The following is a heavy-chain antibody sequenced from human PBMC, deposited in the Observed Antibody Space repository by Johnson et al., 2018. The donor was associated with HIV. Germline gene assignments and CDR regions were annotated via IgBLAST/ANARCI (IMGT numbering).Heavy chain of an antibody. J-gene: IGHJ3*02. CDR3: QGDSGSYHGNDAFDI. Sequence: VQLVESGGGVVQPGWSLRLSCAASGFTFSSYAMHWVRQAPGKGLEWVSGINWNGGSTGYADSVKGRFTISRDNAKNSLYLQMNSLRAEDTALYYCQGDSGSYHGNDAFDIWGQGTMVTVSS. CDR1: GFTFSSYA. V-gene: IGHV3-20*04. CDR2: INWNGGST. D-gene: IGHD1-26*01.